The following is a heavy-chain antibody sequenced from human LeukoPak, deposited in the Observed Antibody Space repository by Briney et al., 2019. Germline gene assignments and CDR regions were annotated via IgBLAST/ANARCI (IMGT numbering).Heavy chain of an antibody. V-gene: IGHV3-30*03. Sequence: GGSLRLSCAASGFTFSSYGMHWVRQAPGKGLEWVAVISYDGSNKYYADSVKGRFTISRDNSKNTLYLQMNSLRAEDTAVYYCARVGLWFGESMEDYWGQGTLVTVSS. J-gene: IGHJ4*02. CDR1: GFTFSSYG. CDR2: ISYDGSNK. CDR3: ARVGLWFGESMEDY. D-gene: IGHD3-10*01.